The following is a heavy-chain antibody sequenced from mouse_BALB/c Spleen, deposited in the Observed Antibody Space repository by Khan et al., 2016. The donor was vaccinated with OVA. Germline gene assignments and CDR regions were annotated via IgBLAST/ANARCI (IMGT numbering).Heavy chain of an antibody. CDR1: GFTFSSYG. CDR3: ARQPGYYEGSAMDY. Sequence: EVQLVESGGDLVKPAGSLKLSCAASGFTFSSYGMSWVRQTPDKRLEWVAAISSGGSYTYYPDSLKGRFTISRDNAKNTLYLQMSSLKSEDTAMYYCARQPGYYEGSAMDYWGQGTSVTVSS. CDR2: ISSGGSYT. D-gene: IGHD2-3*01. V-gene: IGHV5-6*01. J-gene: IGHJ4*01.